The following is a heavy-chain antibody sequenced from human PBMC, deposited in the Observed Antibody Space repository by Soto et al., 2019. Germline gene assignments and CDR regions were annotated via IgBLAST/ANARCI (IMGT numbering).Heavy chain of an antibody. Sequence: EVQLLESGGGLVQPGGSLRLSCAASGFTFSSYAMSWVRQAPGKGLEWVSAISGSGGSTYYADSVKGRFTISRDNSKNTLYLQMNSLRGGVTAVYYGAKASGWFGEFDYWGQGTLVTVSS. CDR1: GFTFSSYA. CDR3: AKASGWFGEFDY. D-gene: IGHD3-10*01. J-gene: IGHJ4*02. V-gene: IGHV3-23*01. CDR2: ISGSGGST.